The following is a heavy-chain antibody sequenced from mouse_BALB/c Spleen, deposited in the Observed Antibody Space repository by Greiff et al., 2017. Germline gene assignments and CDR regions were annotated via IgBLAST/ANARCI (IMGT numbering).Heavy chain of an antibody. J-gene: IGHJ2*01. V-gene: IGHV5-6-5*01. CDR1: GFTFSSYA. D-gene: IGHD1-1*01. CDR2: ISSGGST. Sequence: DVMLVESGGGLVKPGGSLKLSCAASGFTFSSYAMSWVRQTPEKRLEWVASISSGGSTYYPDSVKGRFTISRDNARNILYLQMSSLRSEDTAMYYCASLLLFDYWGQGTTLTVSS. CDR3: ASLLLFDY.